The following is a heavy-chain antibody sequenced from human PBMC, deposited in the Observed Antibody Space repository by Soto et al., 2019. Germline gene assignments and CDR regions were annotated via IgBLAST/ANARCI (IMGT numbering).Heavy chain of an antibody. V-gene: IGHV1-69*02. CDR3: ARGPLVVLNYFES. CDR2: IFPLTDIP. Sequence: QVQLVQSGTEVKKPGSSVKVSCKASGCTFRNYPINWVRQAPGQGLEWMGSIFPLTDIPDYAQNFQARLTISADKSKSTVYMELSSLTSYDTAMYFCARGPLVVLNYFESWGQVTLGTVSS. CDR1: GCTFRNYP. J-gene: IGHJ4*02.